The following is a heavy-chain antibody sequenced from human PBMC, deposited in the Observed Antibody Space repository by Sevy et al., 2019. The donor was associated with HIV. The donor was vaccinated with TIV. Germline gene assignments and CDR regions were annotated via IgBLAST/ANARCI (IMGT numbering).Heavy chain of an antibody. CDR1: GGSISSGNW. V-gene: IGHV4-4*02. CDR3: XXXXXXXXXXXXXXXDNWFDP. J-gene: IGHJ5*02. CDR2: IYQSGSA. Sequence: SETLSLTCAVSGGSISSGNWWNWVRQPPGKGLEWIGEIYQSGSANYNPSLKSRVTISVDKSKNQFSLKVYSVTAADXXXXXXXXXXXXXXXXXXXXXDNWFDPWGQGTLVTVSS.